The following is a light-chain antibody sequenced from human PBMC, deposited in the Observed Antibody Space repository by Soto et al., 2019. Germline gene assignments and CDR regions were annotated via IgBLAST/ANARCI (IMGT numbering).Light chain of an antibody. J-gene: IGLJ2*01. V-gene: IGLV2-23*03. CDR3: CSYAGFSTFVV. CDR1: SSDVGSYNL. CDR2: EGS. Sequence: QSVLTQPASVSGSPGQSITISCTGTSSDVGSYNLVSWYQHHPGKAPRLMIYEGSKRPSGVSNRFSGSKSGNTASLTISGLQAEDEADYYCCSYAGFSTFVVFGGGTKLTVL.